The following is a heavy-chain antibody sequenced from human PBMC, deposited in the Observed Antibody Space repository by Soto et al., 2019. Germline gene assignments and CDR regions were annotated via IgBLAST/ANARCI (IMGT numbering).Heavy chain of an antibody. J-gene: IGHJ3*01. CDR1: GFTFSSYA. D-gene: IGHD2-2*01. CDR3: AKDGTDIVVVPAAIYDD. V-gene: IGHV3-23*01. CDR2: ISGSGGST. Sequence: GGSLRLSCAASGFTFSSYAMSWVRQAPGKGLEWVSAISGSGGSTYYADSVKGRFIISRDNSKNTLYLQMNSLRAEDTAVYYCAKDGTDIVVVPAAIYDDWGQGTMVTVSS.